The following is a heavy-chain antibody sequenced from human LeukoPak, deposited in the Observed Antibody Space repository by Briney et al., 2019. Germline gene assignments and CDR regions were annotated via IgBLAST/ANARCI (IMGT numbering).Heavy chain of an antibody. V-gene: IGHV3-74*01. D-gene: IGHD4-17*01. CDR3: AGGSYGYH. CDR2: INDDGGST. J-gene: IGHJ5*02. CDR1: GFSFSNNW. Sequence: GGSLRLSCAASGFSFSNNWMNWVRQAPGKGLVWISRINDDGGSTGCADSVKGRFTISRDNAKNTVYLQMNSLRVEDTAVYYCAGGSYGYHWGQGTRVTVSS.